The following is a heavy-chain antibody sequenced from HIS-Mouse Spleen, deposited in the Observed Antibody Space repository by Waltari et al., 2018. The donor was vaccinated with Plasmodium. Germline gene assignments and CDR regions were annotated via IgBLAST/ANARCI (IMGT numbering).Heavy chain of an antibody. V-gene: IGHV3-66*01. CDR3: ATPRVGWSNFDY. CDR2: VYKGWRT. D-gene: IGHD3-3*01. CDR1: GFTVSRNY. Sequence: EVQLVESGGGLVQPGGSLRLSCAASGFTVSRNYMSWVRQGPGKGLEWVSFVYKGWRTYHADSVQGRYTISRDNAKNTLYLQMNSLRAEDTGVYYCATPRVGWSNFDYWGQGTLVTVSS. J-gene: IGHJ4*02.